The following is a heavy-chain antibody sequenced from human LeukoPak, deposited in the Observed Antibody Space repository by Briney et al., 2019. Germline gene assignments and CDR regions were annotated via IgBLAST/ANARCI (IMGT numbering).Heavy chain of an antibody. CDR2: IIPIFGTA. Sequence: GSSVKVSCKASGGTFSSYAISWVRQAPGQGLEWMGGIIPIFGTANYAQKFQGRVTITADKSTSTAYMELSSLRSEDTAVYYCARGRASDRGVIRASYYYMDVWGKGTTVTVSS. V-gene: IGHV1-69*06. CDR3: ARGRASDRGVIRASYYYMDV. J-gene: IGHJ6*03. CDR1: GGTFSSYA. D-gene: IGHD3-10*01.